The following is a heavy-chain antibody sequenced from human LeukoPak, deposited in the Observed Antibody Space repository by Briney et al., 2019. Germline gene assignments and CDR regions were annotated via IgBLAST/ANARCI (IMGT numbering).Heavy chain of an antibody. CDR2: ISRSGSII. V-gene: IGHV3-48*04. CDR3: ARGLYDSGNYLPDY. J-gene: IGHJ4*02. D-gene: IGHD3-10*01. CDR1: GLSITNYA. Sequence: GSLRLSCVVSGLSITNYAMTWVRQTPGKGLEWVSYISRSGSIIYYADSVKGRFTISRDNAKNSLYLQMNSLRAEDTAVYYCARGLYDSGNYLPDYWGQGTLVTVSS.